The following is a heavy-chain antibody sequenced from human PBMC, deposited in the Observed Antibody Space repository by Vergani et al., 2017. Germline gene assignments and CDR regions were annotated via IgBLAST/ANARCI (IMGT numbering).Heavy chain of an antibody. CDR2: IWHDGGNK. CDR1: GFTVTNYA. J-gene: IGHJ4*02. D-gene: IGHD1-1*01. V-gene: IGHV3-33*01. Sequence: QVQLVESGGGVVQPGRSLRLSCVMSGFTVTNYAIFWVRQAPGKGLEWVSVIWHDGGNKHFADSVAGRFAISRDDSKKTVYLEMTNLRAEETALYYCVRDRYEGTSPYNGRLLGHWGQGTRVTVSS. CDR3: VRDRYEGTSPYNGRLLGH.